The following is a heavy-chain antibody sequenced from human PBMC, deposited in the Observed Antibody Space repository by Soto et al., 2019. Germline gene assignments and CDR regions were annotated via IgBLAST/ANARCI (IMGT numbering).Heavy chain of an antibody. CDR2: IAYDGNEK. J-gene: IGHJ6*02. CDR1: GFTFKTHA. Sequence: QVQLVESGGGVVQPGTSLRLSCAASGFTFKTHAMHWVRQAPGKGLEWMAVIAYDGNEKFYADSVKGRFTISRDNSKNALYMPRNTLRKEDTAVHYCGKDVGDYVPYYYGLDVWGQGTTVTVS. V-gene: IGHV3-30*18. CDR3: GKDVGDYVPYYYGLDV. D-gene: IGHD1-26*01.